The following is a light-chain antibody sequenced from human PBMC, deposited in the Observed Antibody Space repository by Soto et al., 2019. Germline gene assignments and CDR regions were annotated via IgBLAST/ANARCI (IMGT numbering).Light chain of an antibody. Sequence: EIVLTQSPGTLSLSPGERVTLSCRASQSVSSSYLAWYQQKPGQAPRLLIYGASSRATGIPDRFSGSGSGTDFTLTISRLEPEDFAVYYCQQYGSSPTFAQGTKVEIK. CDR3: QQYGSSPT. V-gene: IGKV3-20*01. CDR2: GAS. J-gene: IGKJ1*01. CDR1: QSVSSSY.